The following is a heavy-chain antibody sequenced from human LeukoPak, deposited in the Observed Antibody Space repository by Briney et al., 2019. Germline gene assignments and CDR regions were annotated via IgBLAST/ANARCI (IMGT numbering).Heavy chain of an antibody. CDR1: GGSISSDH. J-gene: IGHJ4*02. CDR3: ARVRGLGVITPYLDY. Sequence: SETLSLTCTVSGGSISSDHWSWIRQPPGKGLEWIGCISYRGGTHYNPSLKSRVTISVDTSKNHFSLKLSSVTAADTAVYYCARVRGLGVITPYLDYWGQGTLVTVSS. V-gene: IGHV4-59*08. D-gene: IGHD3-16*02. CDR2: ISYRGGT.